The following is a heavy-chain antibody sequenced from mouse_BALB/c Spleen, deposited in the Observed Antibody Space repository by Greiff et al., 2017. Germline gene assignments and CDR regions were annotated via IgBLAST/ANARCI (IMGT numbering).Heavy chain of an antibody. J-gene: IGHJ1*01. CDR1: GFTFSSFG. CDR3: ARDYYGSSPYWYFDV. CDR2: ISSGSSTI. D-gene: IGHD1-1*01. Sequence: EVQLVESGGGLVQPGGSRKLSCAASGFTFSSFGMHWVRQAPEKGLEWVAYISSGSSTIYYADTVKGRFTISRDNPKNTLFLQMTSLRSEDTAMYYCARDYYGSSPYWYFDVWGAGTTVTVSS. V-gene: IGHV5-17*02.